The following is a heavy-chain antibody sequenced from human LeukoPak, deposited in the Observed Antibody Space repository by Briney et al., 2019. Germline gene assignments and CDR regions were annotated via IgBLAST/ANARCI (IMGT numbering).Heavy chain of an antibody. J-gene: IGHJ5*02. Sequence: GGSLRLSCAASGFTFSSYGMHWVRQAPGKGLEWVAVISYDGSNKYYADSVKGRFTISRDNAKNSLYLQMNSLRAEDTAVYYCARVRRYSSSWWFDPWGQGTLVTVSS. CDR1: GFTFSSYG. CDR3: ARVRRYSSSWWFDP. V-gene: IGHV3-30*03. D-gene: IGHD6-13*01. CDR2: ISYDGSNK.